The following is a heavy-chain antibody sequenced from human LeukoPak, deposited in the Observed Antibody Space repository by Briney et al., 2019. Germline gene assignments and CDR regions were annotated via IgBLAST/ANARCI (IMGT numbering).Heavy chain of an antibody. Sequence: GESLKISCKGSGYSFTSYWIGWVRQMPGKGLEWMGIIYPGDSDTSYSPSFQGQVTISADKSISTAYLQWSSLKASDTAMYYCARSAMVRGVTFDYWGQGTLVTVSS. J-gene: IGHJ4*02. D-gene: IGHD3-10*01. CDR1: GYSFTSYW. CDR2: IYPGDSDT. V-gene: IGHV5-51*01. CDR3: ARSAMVRGVTFDY.